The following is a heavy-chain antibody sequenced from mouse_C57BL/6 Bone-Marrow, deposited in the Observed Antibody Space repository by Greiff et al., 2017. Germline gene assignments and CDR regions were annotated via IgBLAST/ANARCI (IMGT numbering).Heavy chain of an antibody. CDR2: ISSGSSTI. CDR3: DKHWEGYAMDY. J-gene: IGHJ4*01. D-gene: IGHD4-1*01. Sequence: EVQGVESGGGLVKPGGSLKLSCAASGFTFSDYGMHWVRQAPEKGLEWVAYISSGSSTIYYADTVKGRFTISRDNAKNTLFLQMTSLRSEDTAMYDCDKHWEGYAMDYWGQGTSVTVSS. CDR1: GFTFSDYG. V-gene: IGHV5-17*01.